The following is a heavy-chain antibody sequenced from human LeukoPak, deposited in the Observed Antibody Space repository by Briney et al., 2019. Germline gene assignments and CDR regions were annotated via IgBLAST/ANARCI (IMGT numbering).Heavy chain of an antibody. CDR1: GYTFTSYD. CDR2: MNPNSGNT. J-gene: IGHJ4*02. Sequence: ASVKVSCKASGYTFTSYDISWVRQATGQGLEWMGWMNPNSGNTGYAQKFQGRVTITRDTSASTAYMELSSLRSEDMAVYYCARARGFQVGATLFDYWGQGTLVTVSS. CDR3: ARARGFQVGATLFDY. D-gene: IGHD1-26*01. V-gene: IGHV1-8*01.